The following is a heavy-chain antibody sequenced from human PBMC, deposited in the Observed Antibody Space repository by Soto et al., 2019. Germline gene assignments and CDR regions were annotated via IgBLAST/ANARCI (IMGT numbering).Heavy chain of an antibody. Sequence: VASVKVSCKXSGGTFSSYAISWVRQAPGQGLEWMGGIIPIFGTANYAQKFQGRVTITADESTSTAYMELSSLRSEDTAVYYCASSAVGPTTEENWFDPWGQGTLVTVSS. CDR3: ASSAVGPTTEENWFDP. CDR1: GGTFSSYA. V-gene: IGHV1-69*13. D-gene: IGHD1-26*01. CDR2: IIPIFGTA. J-gene: IGHJ5*02.